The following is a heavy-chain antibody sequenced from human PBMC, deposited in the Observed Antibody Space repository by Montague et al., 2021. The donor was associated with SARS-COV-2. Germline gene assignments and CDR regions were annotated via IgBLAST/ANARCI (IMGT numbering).Heavy chain of an antibody. Sequence: SLRLSCAASGFTFSNYGFSWVRLAPGKGLEWVSGIGDSGEVIHYADAVKGRFTISRDSSMDTLFLQMNSLRAEDTAIYYCAKGGTGTNMIFDYWGQGVLVAVSS. CDR1: GFTFSNYG. CDR2: IGDSGEVI. CDR3: AKGGTGTNMIFDY. D-gene: IGHD1-1*01. V-gene: IGHV3-23*01. J-gene: IGHJ4*02.